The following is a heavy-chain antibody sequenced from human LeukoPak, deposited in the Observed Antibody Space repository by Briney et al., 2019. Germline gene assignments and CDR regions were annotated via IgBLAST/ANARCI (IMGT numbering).Heavy chain of an antibody. V-gene: IGHV3-7*01. D-gene: IGHD1-26*01. J-gene: IGHJ4*02. CDR1: GFTFSNYW. Sequence: GGSLRLSCAVSGFTFSNYWMSWVRQAPGKGLEWVAHIKQDESEQYYVDSVKGRFTISRDNAKNSRYLQMNSLRAEDTAIYYCARDKIVGASKFDYWGQGTLVTVSS. CDR2: IKQDESEQ. CDR3: ARDKIVGASKFDY.